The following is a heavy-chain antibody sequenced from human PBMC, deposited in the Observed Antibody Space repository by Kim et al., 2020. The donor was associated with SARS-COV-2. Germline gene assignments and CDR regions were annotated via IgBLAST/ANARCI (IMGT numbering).Heavy chain of an antibody. CDR2: I. Sequence: IYYADSGKGRCTISRDNAKNSLYLQMDSLRDEDTDVYYCARGVGIYYGMDVWGQGTTVTVSS. CDR3: ARGVGIYYGMDV. J-gene: IGHJ6*02. V-gene: IGHV3-48*02.